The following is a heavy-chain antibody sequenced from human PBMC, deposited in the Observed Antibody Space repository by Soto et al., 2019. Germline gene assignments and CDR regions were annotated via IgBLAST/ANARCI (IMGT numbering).Heavy chain of an antibody. D-gene: IGHD3-22*01. V-gene: IGHV4-59*01. CDR2: IYYSGST. CDR1: GGSISSYY. J-gene: IGHJ6*02. CDR3: ARDRRYYYDSSGLSPDYRLAV. Sequence: SETLSLTCTVSGGSISSYYWSWIRQPPGKGLEWIGYIYYSGSTNYNPSLKSRVTISVDTSKNQFSLKLSSVTAADTAVYYCARDRRYYYDSSGLSPDYRLAVRGQGTTVPVSS.